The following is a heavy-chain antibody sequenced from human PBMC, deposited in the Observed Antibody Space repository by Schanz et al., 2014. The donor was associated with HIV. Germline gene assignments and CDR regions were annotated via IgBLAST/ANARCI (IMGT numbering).Heavy chain of an antibody. CDR1: GFTFSTSG. Sequence: QVQLVESGGGVVQPGRSLRLSCAASGFTFSTSGMHWVRQAPGKGLEWVAVIWYDGSKKYYADSVKGRFTISRDNANNFVYLEMNGLRVEDTALYYCAKGIMGATEYYYGMDVWGQGTMVTVSS. V-gene: IGHV3-33*03. CDR3: AKGIMGATEYYYGMDV. CDR2: IWYDGSKK. J-gene: IGHJ6*02. D-gene: IGHD1-26*01.